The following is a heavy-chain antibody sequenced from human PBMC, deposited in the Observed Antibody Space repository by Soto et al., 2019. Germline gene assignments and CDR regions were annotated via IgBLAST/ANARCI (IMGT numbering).Heavy chain of an antibody. CDR1: GFTFSTYS. Sequence: EVQLLESGGGLVQPGGSLRLSCAASGFTFSTYSMAWVRQTPGKGPAWFSGLSGGGANTFYADSVRGRFTISVDNSRNTVYLQMNSLRVEDTAIYYCARWDGYGDEWGQGTLVTVSS. J-gene: IGHJ4*02. V-gene: IGHV3-23*01. CDR3: ARWDGYGDE. D-gene: IGHD5-12*01. CDR2: LSGGGANT.